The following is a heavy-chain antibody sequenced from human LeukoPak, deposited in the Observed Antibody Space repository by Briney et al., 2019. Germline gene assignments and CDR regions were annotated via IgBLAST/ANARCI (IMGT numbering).Heavy chain of an antibody. CDR2: ISGSGGST. J-gene: IGHJ4*02. D-gene: IGHD3-22*01. V-gene: IGHV3-23*01. CDR3: AKGYYYDSSGYYFDY. Sequence: GGSLRLSCAASGFTFSSYAMSWVRQAPGKGLEWVSAISGSGGSTYYADSVKGRFTISRDNSKNTLYLQMNSLRAEGTAVYYCAKGYYYDSSGYYFDYWGQGTLVTVSS. CDR1: GFTFSSYA.